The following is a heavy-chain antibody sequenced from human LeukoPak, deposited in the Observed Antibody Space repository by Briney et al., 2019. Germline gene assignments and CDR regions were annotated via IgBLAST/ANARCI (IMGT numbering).Heavy chain of an antibody. CDR1: GFIFSSYP. CDR2: ISGTADNT. Sequence: SGGSLRLSCAASGFIFSSYPMSWVRQAPGKGLEWVSAISGTADNTYYADSVKGRFSISRDNSRNTVHLQMNSLRPEDTAVYYCANQRGGFWGQGTLVTVSS. D-gene: IGHD3-10*01. CDR3: ANQRGGF. J-gene: IGHJ4*02. V-gene: IGHV3-23*01.